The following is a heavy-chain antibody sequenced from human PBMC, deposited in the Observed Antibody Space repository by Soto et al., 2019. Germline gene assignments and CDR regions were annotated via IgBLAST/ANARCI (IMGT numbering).Heavy chain of an antibody. CDR2: IKQDGSEK. CDR1: GFTLSSYW. Sequence: GGSLRLSCAASGFTLSSYWMSWVRQAPGKGLEWVANIKQDGSEKYYVDSVKGRFTISRDNAKNSLYLQMNSLRAEDAAVYYCARDRYSYYDFWSGSLPYYYYGMDVWGQGTTVTVSS. CDR3: ARDRYSYYDFWSGSLPYYYYGMDV. D-gene: IGHD3-3*01. V-gene: IGHV3-7*01. J-gene: IGHJ6*02.